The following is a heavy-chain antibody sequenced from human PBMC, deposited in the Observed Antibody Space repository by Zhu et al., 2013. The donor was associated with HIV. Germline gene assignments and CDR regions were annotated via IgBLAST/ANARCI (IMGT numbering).Heavy chain of an antibody. J-gene: IGHJ1*01. Sequence: QVQVVQSGAAVKKPGASVKVSCRASGYVFTSFGISWLRQAPGQRLQWMGWISGYNGKTNYARNLQDRVTMTVDISSSTAYLELRSLRSDDTAIYYCARGRYYYDHDGYYHEYFQLWGQGTLVTVSS. CDR3: ARGRYYYDHDGYYHEYFQL. CDR1: GYVFTSFG. D-gene: IGHD3-22*01. V-gene: IGHV1-18*01. CDR2: ISGYNGKT.